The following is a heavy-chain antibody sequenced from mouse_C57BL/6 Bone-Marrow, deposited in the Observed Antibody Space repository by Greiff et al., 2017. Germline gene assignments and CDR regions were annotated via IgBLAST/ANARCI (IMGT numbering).Heavy chain of an antibody. V-gene: IGHV14-4*01. Sequence: VQLQQSGAELVRPGASVKLSCTASGFNIKDDYMHWVKQRPEQGLEWIGWIDPENGDTEYASKFQGKATITADTSSKAAYLQLSSLTSEDTAVYYCTWTVVAHWYCDVWGRGTTVTVSS. CDR3: TWTVVAHWYCDV. CDR1: GFNIKDDY. J-gene: IGHJ1*03. D-gene: IGHD1-1*01. CDR2: IDPENGDT.